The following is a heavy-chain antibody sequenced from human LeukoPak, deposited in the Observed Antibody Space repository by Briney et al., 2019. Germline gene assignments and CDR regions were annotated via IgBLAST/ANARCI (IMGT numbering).Heavy chain of an antibody. V-gene: IGHV3-30*03. CDR3: ARGRPPPSELVDTAMVNNWFDP. D-gene: IGHD5-18*01. J-gene: IGHJ5*02. CDR2: ISFDGTNK. CDR1: GFTFSHYA. Sequence: PVGSLRLSCAASGFTFSHYAMHWVRQAPGKGLEWVAAISFDGTNKFYADSVKGRFTISRDNSKNALYLQMNSLRAEDTAVYYCARGRPPPSELVDTAMVNNWFDPWGQGTLVTVST.